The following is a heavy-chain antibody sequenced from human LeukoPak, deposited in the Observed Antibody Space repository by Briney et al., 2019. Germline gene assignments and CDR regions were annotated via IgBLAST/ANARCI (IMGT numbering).Heavy chain of an antibody. CDR1: GGSFSGYY. J-gene: IGHJ4*02. CDR3: ARGQWFRAF. D-gene: IGHD3-10*01. Sequence: PSETLSLTCAVYGGSFSGYYWTWIRQPPGKGLEWIGEIHYSGSATYNPSLKSRVTISVDTSKNQFSLKMNSVTAADTAVYYCARGQWFRAFWSRGTPVTVSS. V-gene: IGHV4-34*01. CDR2: IHYSGSA.